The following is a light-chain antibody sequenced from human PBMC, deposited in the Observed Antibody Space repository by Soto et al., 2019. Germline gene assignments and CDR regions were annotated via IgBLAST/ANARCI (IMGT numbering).Light chain of an antibody. CDR1: QSVSSN. J-gene: IGKJ4*01. CDR2: GAS. Sequence: EVVVTQAPATLSVSPGERVTLSCRASQSVSSNLAWYQQKPGQAPRLLIYGASTRATGIPARFSGSGSGTEFTLTISSLQSEDFAVYYCQQYNNWPFTFGGGTKVDIK. V-gene: IGKV3-15*01. CDR3: QQYNNWPFT.